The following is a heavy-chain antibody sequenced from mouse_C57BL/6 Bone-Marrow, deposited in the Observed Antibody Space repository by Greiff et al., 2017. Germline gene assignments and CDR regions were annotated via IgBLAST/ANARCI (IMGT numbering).Heavy chain of an antibody. CDR3: ARGGGLLRRYFDV. CDR1: GYTFTDYN. V-gene: IGHV1-18*01. CDR2: INPNNGGT. D-gene: IGHD2-3*01. J-gene: IGHJ1*03. Sequence: VQLQQSGPELVKPGASVKIPCKASGYTFTDYNMDWVKQSHGKSLEWIGDINPNNGGTIYNQKFKGKATLTVDKSSSTAYMELRSLTSEDTAVYDCARGGGLLRRYFDVWGTGTTVTVSS.